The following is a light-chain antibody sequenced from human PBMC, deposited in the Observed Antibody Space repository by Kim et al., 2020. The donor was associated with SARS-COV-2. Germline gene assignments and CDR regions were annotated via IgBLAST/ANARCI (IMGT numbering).Light chain of an antibody. CDR2: DVN. Sequence: HSALTQPASVSGSPGQSITLSCTGTSSDVGSYNFVSWYQKHPGKAPKLIIYDVNKRPSGVSDRFSGSKSDNTASLTISGLQAEDEADYYCSSYTSSATYVFGSGTKVTVL. V-gene: IGLV2-14*01. CDR1: SSDVGSYNF. J-gene: IGLJ1*01. CDR3: SSYTSSATYV.